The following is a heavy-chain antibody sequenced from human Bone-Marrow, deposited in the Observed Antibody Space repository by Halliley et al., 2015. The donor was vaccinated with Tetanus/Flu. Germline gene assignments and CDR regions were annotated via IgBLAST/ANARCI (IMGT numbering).Heavy chain of an antibody. J-gene: IGHJ4*02. CDR2: ISGSGGST. Sequence: SLRLSCAASGFTFSSYAMSWVRQAPGKGLEWVSGISGSGGSTYDAESVKGRFTISRDNSKNTLYLQMNSLRVEDTAVYYCAKDERITVFGVAPYCFAYWGQGTLVTVSS. CDR3: AKDERITVFGVAPYCFAY. CDR1: GFTFSSYA. D-gene: IGHD3-3*01. V-gene: IGHV3-23*01.